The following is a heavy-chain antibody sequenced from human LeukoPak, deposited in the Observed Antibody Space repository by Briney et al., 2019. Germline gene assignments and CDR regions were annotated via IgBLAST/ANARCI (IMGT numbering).Heavy chain of an antibody. D-gene: IGHD2-21*02. J-gene: IGHJ4*02. CDR1: GYTLTGLS. CDR2: FDPEDGET. CDR3: RIVVVTAPNYFDY. Sequence: ASVKVSCKVSGYTLTGLSMHWVRQAPGKGLEWMGGFDPEDGETIYAQKFQGRVTMTEDTSTDTAYMELSSLRSEDTAVYYCRIVVVTAPNYFDYWGQGTLVTVSS. V-gene: IGHV1-24*01.